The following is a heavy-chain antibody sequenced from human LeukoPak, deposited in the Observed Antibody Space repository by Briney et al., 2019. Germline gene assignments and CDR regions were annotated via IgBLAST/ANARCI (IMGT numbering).Heavy chain of an antibody. D-gene: IGHD2-8*01. V-gene: IGHV1-18*01. CDR3: ATCHCTNGVCYGECEYFQH. Sequence: GASVKVSCKASGNTFTSYGISWVRQAPGQGLEWVGWISPYTGNTNYAQKFQGRVIVTTDTSTSTAYMELRSLRSDDTAVYYCATCHCTNGVCYGECEYFQHWGQGTLVTVSS. J-gene: IGHJ1*01. CDR2: ISPYTGNT. CDR1: GNTFTSYG.